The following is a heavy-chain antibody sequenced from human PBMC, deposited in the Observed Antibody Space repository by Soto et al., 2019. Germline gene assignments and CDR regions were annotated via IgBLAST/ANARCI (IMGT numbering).Heavy chain of an antibody. CDR1: GGSISSYY. Sequence: KPLETLSLTCTVSGGSISSYYWIWIRQPPGKGLEWIGYIYYSGSTNYNPSLKSRVTISVDTSKNQFSLKLSSVTAADTAVYYCARGRLNYDILTGYSLYYFDYWGQGTLVTVSS. J-gene: IGHJ4*02. V-gene: IGHV4-59*01. CDR2: IYYSGST. CDR3: ARGRLNYDILTGYSLYYFDY. D-gene: IGHD3-9*01.